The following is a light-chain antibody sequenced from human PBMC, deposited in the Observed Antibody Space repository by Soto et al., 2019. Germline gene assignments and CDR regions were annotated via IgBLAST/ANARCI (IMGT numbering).Light chain of an antibody. V-gene: IGKV3D-15*01. J-gene: IGKJ1*01. CDR3: QQRSNWPRT. Sequence: EVVMKQSLATLSVSPGERATLSCRASHTVYGNLAWYQQKPGQAPRLFIYGASTRATGIPDRFSGSGSGTEFTLTISSLQSEHFAIYYCQQRSNWPRTFGQGTKV. CDR1: HTVYGN. CDR2: GAS.